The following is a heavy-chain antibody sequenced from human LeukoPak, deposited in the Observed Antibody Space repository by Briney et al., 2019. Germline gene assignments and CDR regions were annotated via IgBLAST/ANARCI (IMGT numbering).Heavy chain of an antibody. Sequence: SETLSLTCTVSGGSISSYYWSWIRQPPGQGLEWIGYIYYSGSTNYNPSLKRRVTISVDTSKNQLSLKLSSVTAADTAVYYCARGYDTIFGVVITDDAFDIWGQGTMVTVSS. CDR3: ARGYDTIFGVVITDDAFDI. CDR1: GGSISSYY. V-gene: IGHV4-59*01. J-gene: IGHJ3*02. D-gene: IGHD3-3*01. CDR2: IYYSGST.